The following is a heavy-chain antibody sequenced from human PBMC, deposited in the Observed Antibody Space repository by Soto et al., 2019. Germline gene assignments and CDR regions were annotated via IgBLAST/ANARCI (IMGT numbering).Heavy chain of an antibody. D-gene: IGHD3-10*01. Sequence: SETLSLTCTVSGGSISSSSYYWGWIRQPPGKGLEWIGSIYYSGSTYYNPSLKSRVTISVDTSKNQFSLKLSSVTAADTAVYYCARLNYGSGSYPAVTNHYFDYWGQGTLVTVSS. V-gene: IGHV4-39*01. J-gene: IGHJ4*02. CDR2: IYYSGST. CDR1: GGSISSSSYY. CDR3: ARLNYGSGSYPAVTNHYFDY.